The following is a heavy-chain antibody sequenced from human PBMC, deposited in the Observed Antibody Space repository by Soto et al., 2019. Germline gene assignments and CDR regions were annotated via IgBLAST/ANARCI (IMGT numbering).Heavy chain of an antibody. J-gene: IGHJ5*02. V-gene: IGHV3-15*07. CDR3: VTVLSVPGTLSWFDT. CDR2: VKSKTEGGTT. CDR1: GFTFSNAW. D-gene: IGHD6-19*01. Sequence: EAQLVESGGGLVKPGGSLRLSCAGAGFTFSNAWMNWVRQAPGKGLEWVGQVKSKTEGGTTDYAAAVKGRFIISRDDSRNSLYLQMNSLKVEDTAVYYCVTVLSVPGTLSWFDTWGQGTLVTVSS.